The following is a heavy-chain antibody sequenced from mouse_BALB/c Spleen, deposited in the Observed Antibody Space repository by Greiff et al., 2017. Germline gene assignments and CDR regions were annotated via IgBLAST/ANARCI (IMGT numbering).Heavy chain of an antibody. V-gene: IGHV1-7*01. CDR2: INPSTGYT. J-gene: IGHJ4*01. CDR3: SFRITTDYAMDY. CDR1: GYTFTSYW. D-gene: IGHD2-4*01. Sequence: QVQLQQSGAELVKPGASVKMSCKASGYTFTSYWMHWVKQRPGQGLEWIGYINPSTGYTEYNQKFKDKATLTADKSSSTAYMQLSSLTSEDSAVYYCSFRITTDYAMDYWGQGTSVTVSS.